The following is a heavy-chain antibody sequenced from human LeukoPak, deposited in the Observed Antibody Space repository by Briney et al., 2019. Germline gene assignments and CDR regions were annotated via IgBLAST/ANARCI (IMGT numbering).Heavy chain of an antibody. Sequence: SETLSLTCAVYGGSFSGYYWSWIRQPPGKGLEWIGEINHSGSTNYNPSLKSRVTISVDTSKNQFSLKLSSVTAADTAVYYCARGEDIVVVPAAKNYRRAEYFQHWGQGTLVTVSS. V-gene: IGHV4-34*01. CDR1: GGSFSGYY. D-gene: IGHD2-2*01. J-gene: IGHJ1*01. CDR3: ARGEDIVVVPAAKNYRRAEYFQH. CDR2: INHSGST.